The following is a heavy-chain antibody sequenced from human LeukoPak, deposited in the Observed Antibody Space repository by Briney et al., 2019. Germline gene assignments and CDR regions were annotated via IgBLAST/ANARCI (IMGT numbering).Heavy chain of an antibody. CDR3: ARENYDYGASDGH. J-gene: IGHJ4*02. CDR2: IYYSGST. CDR1: GGSFSDYY. V-gene: IGHV4-30-4*01. D-gene: IGHD4-17*01. Sequence: KPSETLSLTCAVYGGSFSDYYWSWIRQPPGKGLEWIGYIYYSGSTYYNPSLKSRVTISVDTSKNQFSLKLSSVTAADAAVYYCARENYDYGASDGHWGQGTLVTVSS.